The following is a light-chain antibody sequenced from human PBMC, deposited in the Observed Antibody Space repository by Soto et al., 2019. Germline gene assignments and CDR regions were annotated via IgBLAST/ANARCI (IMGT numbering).Light chain of an antibody. CDR2: AVS. J-gene: IGLJ1*01. V-gene: IGLV2-14*01. Sequence: QSALTQPAPTPRSPGQSITNSCTETSRDVSLYDYVSWFQQQLSKAPQLIIYAVSNRPSGVSNRFSASKSGNTASLFISGLQAEDEADYYCSSYTSDSSYVYGCGTKVTV. CDR3: SSYTSDSSYV. CDR1: SRDVSLYDY.